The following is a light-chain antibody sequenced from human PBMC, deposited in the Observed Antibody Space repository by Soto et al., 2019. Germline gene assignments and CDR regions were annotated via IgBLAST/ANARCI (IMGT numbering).Light chain of an antibody. Sequence: EIVMTQSPAAVSVSPGERGALSCRASQSIARNLAWYQQKPGQAPRLLIYGASTRATGIPARFSGSGSGTEFSLTISSLQSEDFAVYYCQQYNNWPPLTFGGGTKVDIK. CDR2: GAS. CDR3: QQYNNWPPLT. J-gene: IGKJ4*01. CDR1: QSIARN. V-gene: IGKV3-15*01.